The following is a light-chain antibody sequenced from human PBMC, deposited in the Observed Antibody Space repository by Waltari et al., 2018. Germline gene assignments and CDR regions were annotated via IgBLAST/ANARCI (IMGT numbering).Light chain of an antibody. V-gene: IGLV1-40*01. CDR3: QSYDRSLSIWV. J-gene: IGLJ3*02. CDR2: SNS. CDR1: SSHIGAGYD. Sequence: QSVLTQPPSVSGAPGQRVTNSCTASSSHIGAGYDVHWYQQLPGTAPKLLIYSNSNRLSGVPDRFSGSKSGTSASLAITGLQAEDEADYYCQSYDRSLSIWVFGGGTKLTVL.